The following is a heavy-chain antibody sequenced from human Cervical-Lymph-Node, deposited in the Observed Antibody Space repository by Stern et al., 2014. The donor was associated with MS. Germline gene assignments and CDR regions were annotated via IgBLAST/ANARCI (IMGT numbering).Heavy chain of an antibody. CDR2: VDPGDSDT. D-gene: IGHD6-13*01. Sequence: VQLVQSGAEVKKPGASLKISCTGSGYSFTSYWIAWVRHMPGKGLEWIGIVDPGDSDTRYSPSFQGQVSSSADKSTSTAYLQWSSLKASDTAMYYCARTRYSSSWYTFDPWGQGTLVTVSS. CDR3: ARTRYSSSWYTFDP. CDR1: GYSFTSYW. V-gene: IGHV5-51*03. J-gene: IGHJ5*02.